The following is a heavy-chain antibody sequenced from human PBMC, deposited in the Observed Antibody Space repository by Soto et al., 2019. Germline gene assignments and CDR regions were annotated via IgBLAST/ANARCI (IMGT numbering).Heavy chain of an antibody. CDR2: ISSSSSYI. CDR1: GFTFSSYS. V-gene: IGHV3-21*01. D-gene: IGHD4-17*01. Sequence: EVQLVESGGGLVKPGGSLRLSCAASGFTFSSYSMNWVRQAPGKGLEWVSSISSSSSYIYYADSVKGRFTISRDNAKNSLYLQMNSLRAEDTAVYYCARGGDYGYYDEAYFQHWGQGTMVTVSS. J-gene: IGHJ1*01. CDR3: ARGGDYGYYDEAYFQH.